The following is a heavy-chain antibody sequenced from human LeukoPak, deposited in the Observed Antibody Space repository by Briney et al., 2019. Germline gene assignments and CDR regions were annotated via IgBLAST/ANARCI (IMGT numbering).Heavy chain of an antibody. V-gene: IGHV6-1*01. CDR2: TYYRSKWYN. Sequence: SQTLSLTCAISGDSVSSNSAAWNWIRQSPSRGLEWLGRTYYRSKWYNDYAVSVKSRITINPDTSKNQFSLQLNSVTPEDTAVYYCARDRYSSGWEDYYYYMDVWGKGTTVTVSS. J-gene: IGHJ6*03. CDR1: GDSVSSNSAA. D-gene: IGHD6-19*01. CDR3: ARDRYSSGWEDYYYYMDV.